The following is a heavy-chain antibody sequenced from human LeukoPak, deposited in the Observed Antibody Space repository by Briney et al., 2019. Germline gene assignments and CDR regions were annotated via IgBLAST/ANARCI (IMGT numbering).Heavy chain of an antibody. D-gene: IGHD4-17*01. Sequence: ASLKVSCKASGYTFTDYFLHWVRQAPGQGLGWMGWISPTSGGTNYAQKFQGRVTMTRDTSISTAYMELSSLRAEDTAVYYCARSIWATLTIDYWGQGTLVTVSS. CDR3: ARSIWATLTIDY. CDR2: ISPTSGGT. V-gene: IGHV1-2*02. CDR1: GYTFTDYF. J-gene: IGHJ4*02.